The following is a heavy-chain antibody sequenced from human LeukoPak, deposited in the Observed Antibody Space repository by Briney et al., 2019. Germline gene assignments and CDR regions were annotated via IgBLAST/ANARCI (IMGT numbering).Heavy chain of an antibody. J-gene: IGHJ2*01. CDR3: VSYEQQLSDWFFDL. D-gene: IGHD6-13*01. Sequence: PGRSLRLSCAASGFTVSSKYLTWVRQAPGKGREWVSLIYANDNTDYADSVKGRFTISRDISKNTMYLQMNSLRAEDTAVYYCVSYEQQLSDWFFDLWGRGTLVTVSS. V-gene: IGHV3-53*01. CDR1: GFTVSSKY. CDR2: IYANDNT.